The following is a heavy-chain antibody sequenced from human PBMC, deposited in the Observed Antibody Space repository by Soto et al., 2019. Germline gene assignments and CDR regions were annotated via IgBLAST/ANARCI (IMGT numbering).Heavy chain of an antibody. Sequence: ASVKVSCKASGYTFTSYGISWVRQAPGQGLEWMGWISAYSGNTNYAQKLQGRVTMTTDTSTSTAYMELRSLRSDDTAVYYCARDRDTAMVYDAFDIWGQGTMVTVSS. CDR1: GYTFTSYG. J-gene: IGHJ3*02. CDR2: ISAYSGNT. CDR3: ARDRDTAMVYDAFDI. D-gene: IGHD5-18*01. V-gene: IGHV1-18*01.